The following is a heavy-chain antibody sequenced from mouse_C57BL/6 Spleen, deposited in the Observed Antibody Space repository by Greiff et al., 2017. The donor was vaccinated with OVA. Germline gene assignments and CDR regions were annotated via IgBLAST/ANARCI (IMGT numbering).Heavy chain of an antibody. V-gene: IGHV5-6*01. CDR1: GFTFSSYG. CDR2: ISSGGSYT. Sequence: EVQLQQSGGDLVKPGGSLKLSCAASGFTFSSYGMSWVRPTPDKRLEWVATISSGGSYTYYPDSVKGRFTISRDNAKNTLYLQMSSLKSEDTAMYCCARLGYPYAMDYWGQGTSVTVSS. D-gene: IGHD4-1*01. CDR3: ARLGYPYAMDY. J-gene: IGHJ4*01.